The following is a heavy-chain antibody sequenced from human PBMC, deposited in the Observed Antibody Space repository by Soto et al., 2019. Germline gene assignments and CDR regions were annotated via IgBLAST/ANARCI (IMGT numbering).Heavy chain of an antibody. Sequence: QVQLVQSGAEVKKPGASVKVSYKSSGYTFIMSGISWVRQAPGQGLEWMGWISGYNGKTNYEQKFQDRVTMTTDTSTNMAYMELRSLRSDDTAVYYCAREGPRPYYYYGMDVWGQGTTVTVSS. J-gene: IGHJ6*02. CDR1: GYTFIMSG. CDR2: ISGYNGKT. V-gene: IGHV1-18*01. CDR3: AREGPRPYYYYGMDV.